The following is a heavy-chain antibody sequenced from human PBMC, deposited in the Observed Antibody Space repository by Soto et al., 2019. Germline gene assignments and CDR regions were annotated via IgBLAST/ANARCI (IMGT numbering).Heavy chain of an antibody. D-gene: IGHD6-6*01. Sequence: QVQLQESGPGLVKPSQTLSLTCTVSGGSISSGGYYWSWIRQHPGKGLEWIGYIYYSGSTYYNPSLKSRVTISVDTSKYQFSLKLSSVTAADTAVYYCARVSLSSIAARSHWFDPWGQGTLVTVSS. CDR2: IYYSGST. CDR1: GGSISSGGYY. J-gene: IGHJ5*02. V-gene: IGHV4-31*03. CDR3: ARVSLSSIAARSHWFDP.